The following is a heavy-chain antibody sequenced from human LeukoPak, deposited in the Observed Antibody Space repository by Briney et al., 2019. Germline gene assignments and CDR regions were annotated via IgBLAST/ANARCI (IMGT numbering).Heavy chain of an antibody. CDR1: GGSISSGDYY. V-gene: IGHV4-30-4*01. CDR2: IYYSGST. Sequence: PSQTLSLTCTVSGGSISSGDYYWSWIRQPPGKGLEWIGYIYYSGSTYYNPSLKSRVTISVDTSKNQFSLKLSSVTAADTAVYYCASYSYGYGTAFDYWGQGTLVTVSS. D-gene: IGHD5-18*01. J-gene: IGHJ4*02. CDR3: ASYSYGYGTAFDY.